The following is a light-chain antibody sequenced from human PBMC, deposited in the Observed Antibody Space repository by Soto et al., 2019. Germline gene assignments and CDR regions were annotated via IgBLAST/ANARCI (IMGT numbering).Light chain of an antibody. CDR2: AAS. J-gene: IGKJ4*01. Sequence: DIQMTQSPSSLSASLGDRVTITCRASQGIGVYLAWFQQKPGKVPRLLIYAASALQSGVPSRFSGGGSGTDFTLTINSLQPEDVATYNCQKYNSAPLTFGGGTKVEIK. CDR1: QGIGVY. V-gene: IGKV1-27*01. CDR3: QKYNSAPLT.